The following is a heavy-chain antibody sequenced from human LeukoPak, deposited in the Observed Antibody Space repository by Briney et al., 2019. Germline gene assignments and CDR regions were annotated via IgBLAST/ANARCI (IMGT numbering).Heavy chain of an antibody. CDR2: LDPEDGET. CDR3: ATCLPPDGIVGATVDWFDP. J-gene: IGHJ5*02. V-gene: IGHV1-24*01. D-gene: IGHD1-26*01. Sequence: ASVKVSCKVSGYTLTEVAMHWVRQAPGNGLEWMGGLDPEDGETVYARKFQGRVTMTEDTSTDTAYMELSSLSSEDTAVYYCATCLPPDGIVGATVDWFDPWGQGTLVTVSS. CDR1: GYTLTEVA.